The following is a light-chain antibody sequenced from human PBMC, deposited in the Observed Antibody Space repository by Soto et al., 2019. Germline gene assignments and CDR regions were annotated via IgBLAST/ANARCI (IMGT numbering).Light chain of an antibody. Sequence: EIVLTQSPGNLSLSPGERATLSCRASQSVSSNYLAWYQQKPGQAPRLLIYGASSRATGIPDRFSGSGSGTDFTLTISRLEPEDFAVYYCQQYGSSTTFGQGTKLDIK. CDR3: QQYGSSTT. CDR2: GAS. J-gene: IGKJ1*01. V-gene: IGKV3-20*01. CDR1: QSVSSNY.